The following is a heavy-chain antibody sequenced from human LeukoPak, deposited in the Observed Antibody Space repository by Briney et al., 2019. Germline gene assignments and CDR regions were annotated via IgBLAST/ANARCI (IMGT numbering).Heavy chain of an antibody. Sequence: GGSLRLSCAASGFTFSSYAMSWVRQAPGKGLEWVSAISGSGGSTYYADSVKGRFTISRDNSKNTLYLQMNSLRAEDTAVYYCAKFLPTHIVVANYYFDYWGQGTLITVSS. J-gene: IGHJ4*02. D-gene: IGHD2-21*01. CDR2: ISGSGGST. V-gene: IGHV3-23*01. CDR1: GFTFSSYA. CDR3: AKFLPTHIVVANYYFDY.